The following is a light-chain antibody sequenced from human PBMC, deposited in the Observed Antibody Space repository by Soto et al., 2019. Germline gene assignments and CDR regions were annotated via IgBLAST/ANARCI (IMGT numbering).Light chain of an antibody. CDR1: SSDVGGYDY. Sequence: QSALTQPASVSGSPGQSITISCTGTSSDVGGYDYVSWYQLHPGKAPKLMVFAVSNRPSGASYRFSGSKSGNTASLTISGLQAEDEADYFCSSYSISTAYLFGTGTKLTVL. CDR3: SSYSISTAYL. CDR2: AVS. V-gene: IGLV2-14*01. J-gene: IGLJ1*01.